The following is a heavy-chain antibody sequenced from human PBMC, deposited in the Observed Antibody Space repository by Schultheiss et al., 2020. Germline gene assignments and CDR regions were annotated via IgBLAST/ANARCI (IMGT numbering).Heavy chain of an antibody. CDR3: AIYSYGFDYFDY. CDR2: IYYSGST. Sequence: TLSLTCTVSGGSISSYYWGWIRQPPGKGLEWIGYIYYSGSTNYNPSLKSRVTISIDTSKNQFSLKLSSVTAADTAVYYCAIYSYGFDYFDYWGQGTLVTVSS. V-gene: IGHV4-59*01. D-gene: IGHD5-18*01. J-gene: IGHJ4*02. CDR1: GGSISSYY.